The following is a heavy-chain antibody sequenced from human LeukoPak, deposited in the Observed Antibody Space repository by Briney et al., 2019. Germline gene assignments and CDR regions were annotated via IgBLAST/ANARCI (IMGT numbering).Heavy chain of an antibody. J-gene: IGHJ5*02. CDR2: INPNSGGT. CDR1: GYTFTGYY. CDR3: PRLLLWFGELLPHDNWFDP. D-gene: IGHD3-10*01. Sequence: ASVTVSCKASGYTFTGYYMHWVRQAPGQGLEWMGWINPNSGGTKYAQKFQGRVTMTRDTSISTAYMELSRLRSDDTAVYYRPRLLLWFGELLPHDNWFDPWGQGTLVTVSS. V-gene: IGHV1-2*02.